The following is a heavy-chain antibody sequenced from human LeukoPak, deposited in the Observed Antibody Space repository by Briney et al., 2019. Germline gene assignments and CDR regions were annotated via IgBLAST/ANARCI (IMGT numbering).Heavy chain of an antibody. Sequence: PGGSLRLSCVGSGFTFSGFAMILVRQAPGKGLEWVSSISAGSTNTYYADSVKGRFTISRDNSKNTLYLQMNSLRAEDTAIYYCGKGRAVVGAAGPDHWGQGTLVTVSS. V-gene: IGHV3-23*01. J-gene: IGHJ4*02. CDR2: ISAGSTNT. CDR3: GKGRAVVGAAGPDH. CDR1: GFTFSGFA. D-gene: IGHD2-15*01.